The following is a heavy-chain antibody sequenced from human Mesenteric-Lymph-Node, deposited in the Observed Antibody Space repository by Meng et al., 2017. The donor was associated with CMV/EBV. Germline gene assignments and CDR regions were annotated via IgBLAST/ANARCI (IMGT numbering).Heavy chain of an antibody. D-gene: IGHD5-24*01. CDR1: GFTFSSYS. Sequence: GESLKISCAASGFTFSSYSMLWVRQAPGKGLEWGSTISSSSSYIYYADSVKGRFTISRDNAKNSLYLQMNSLRAEDTAVYYCAREMSTSIDYWGQGTLVTVSS. J-gene: IGHJ4*02. CDR3: AREMSTSIDY. CDR2: ISSSSSYI. V-gene: IGHV3-21*01.